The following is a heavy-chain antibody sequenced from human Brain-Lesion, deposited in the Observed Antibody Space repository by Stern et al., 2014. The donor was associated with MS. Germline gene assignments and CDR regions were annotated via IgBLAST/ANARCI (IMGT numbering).Heavy chain of an antibody. CDR2: VSNYGSKK. V-gene: IGHV3-30*18. CDR1: GFTFGSCA. J-gene: IGHJ5*02. CDR3: AKDRQYLTYFFDH. D-gene: IGHD2/OR15-2a*01. Sequence: VQLVESGGGVVQPGRPLRLSCVASGFTFGSCAMHWVRQAPGTGLEWVAGVSNYGSKKYYADSVKGRFTISRDNSQNTLYMQMSSLRPEDTAVYYCAKDRQYLTYFFDHWGQGSLVTVSS.